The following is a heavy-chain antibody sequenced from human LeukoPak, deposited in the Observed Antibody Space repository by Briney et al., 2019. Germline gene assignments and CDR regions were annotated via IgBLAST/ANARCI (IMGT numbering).Heavy chain of an antibody. J-gene: IGHJ4*02. CDR1: GFTFSGSA. CDR2: IRSKANSYAT. V-gene: IGHV3-73*01. Sequence: GGSLRLSCAASGFTFSGSAMHWVRQASGKGLEWVGRIRSKANSYATAYAASVKGRFTISRDDSKNTAYLQMDSLKTEDTAVYYCTSLYGGVIAASDYWGQGTLVTVSS. D-gene: IGHD3-16*02. CDR3: TSLYGGVIAASDY.